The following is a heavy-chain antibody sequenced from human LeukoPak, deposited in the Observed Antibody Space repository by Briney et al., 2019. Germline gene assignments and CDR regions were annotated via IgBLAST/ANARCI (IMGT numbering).Heavy chain of an antibody. Sequence: GGSLRLSCAASGFTFSSYGMHWVGQAPGKGLEWVAFIRYDGSNKYYADSVKGRFTISRDNSKNTLYLQMNSLRAEDTAVYYCARDPLMGDAAGRNAFDIWGQGTMVTVSS. D-gene: IGHD6-13*01. V-gene: IGHV3-30*02. CDR3: ARDPLMGDAAGRNAFDI. CDR1: GFTFSSYG. CDR2: IRYDGSNK. J-gene: IGHJ3*02.